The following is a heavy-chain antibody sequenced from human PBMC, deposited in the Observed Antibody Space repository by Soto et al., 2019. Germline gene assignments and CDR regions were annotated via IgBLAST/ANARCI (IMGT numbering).Heavy chain of an antibody. J-gene: IGHJ4*02. Sequence: TLSLTCTVSGGSISSGGYYWSWIRQHPGKGLEWIGYIYYSGSTYYNPSLKSRVTISVDTSKNQFSLKLSSVTAADTAVYYCARSTTVTYLDYWGQGTLVTVSS. D-gene: IGHD4-17*01. CDR3: ARSTTVTYLDY. CDR1: GGSISSGGYY. CDR2: IYYSGST. V-gene: IGHV4-31*03.